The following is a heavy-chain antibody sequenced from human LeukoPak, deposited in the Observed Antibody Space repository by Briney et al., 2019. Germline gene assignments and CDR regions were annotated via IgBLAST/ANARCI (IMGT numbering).Heavy chain of an antibody. Sequence: PSETLSLTCTVSGGSISSYYWSWIRQPPGKGLEWIGYIYYSGSTNYNPSLKSRVTISVDTSKNQFSLKLSSVTAADTAVYYCARGKSVNGVLRFLEWLSSQSPFDYWGQGTLVTVSS. J-gene: IGHJ4*02. D-gene: IGHD3-3*01. V-gene: IGHV4-59*01. CDR1: GGSISSYY. CDR3: ARGKSVNGVLRFLEWLSSQSPFDY. CDR2: IYYSGST.